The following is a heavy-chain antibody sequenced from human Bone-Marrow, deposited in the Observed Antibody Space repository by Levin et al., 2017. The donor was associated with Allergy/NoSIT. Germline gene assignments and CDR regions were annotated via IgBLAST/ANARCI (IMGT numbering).Heavy chain of an antibody. J-gene: IGHJ4*02. CDR1: GFTFSSYA. Sequence: GESLKISCAASGFTFSSYAMHWVRQAPGKGLEWVAVISYDGSNKYYADSVKGRFTISRDNSKNTLYLQMNSLRAEDTAVYYCARDRGYSGYDVFDYWGQGTLVTVSS. CDR2: ISYDGSNK. CDR3: ARDRGYSGYDVFDY. V-gene: IGHV3-30-3*01. D-gene: IGHD5-12*01.